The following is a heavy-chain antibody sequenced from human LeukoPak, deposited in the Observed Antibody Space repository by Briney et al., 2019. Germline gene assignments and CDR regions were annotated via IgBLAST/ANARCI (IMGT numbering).Heavy chain of an antibody. Sequence: GGSLRLSCATSGFIFSNYGMHWVRQAPGKGLEWVAIVSYDGSYKYYADSVKGRFTISRDNSKNTLYLQVNSLRAEDTAVYYCARRESSGWYVDYWGQGTLVTVSS. D-gene: IGHD6-19*01. V-gene: IGHV3-30*19. CDR1: GFIFSNYG. CDR2: VSYDGSYK. CDR3: ARRESSGWYVDY. J-gene: IGHJ4*02.